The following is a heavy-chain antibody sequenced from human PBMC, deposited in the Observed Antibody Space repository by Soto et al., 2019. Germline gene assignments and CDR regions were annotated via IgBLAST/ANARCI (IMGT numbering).Heavy chain of an antibody. D-gene: IGHD2-2*01. CDR1: GYSFTSYW. Sequence: GESLKISCKGSGYSFTSYWIGWVRQMPGKGLECMGIIYPGDSDTRYSPSFQGQVTISADKSISTAYLQWSSLKASDTAMYYCARQANCSSTSCYVYYYYGMDVWGQGTTVTVSS. CDR3: ARQANCSSTSCYVYYYYGMDV. V-gene: IGHV5-51*01. CDR2: IYPGDSDT. J-gene: IGHJ6*02.